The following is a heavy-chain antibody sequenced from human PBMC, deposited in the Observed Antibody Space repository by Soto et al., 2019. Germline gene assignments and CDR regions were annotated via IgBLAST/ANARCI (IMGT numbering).Heavy chain of an antibody. CDR2: IKQDGSEK. D-gene: IGHD6-19*01. CDR3: ARVVGSSGWYSVEYFQH. J-gene: IGHJ1*01. V-gene: IGHV3-7*01. Sequence: PGGSLRLSCADSGLTFSHYWMSWVRQAPGKGLEWVANIKQDGSEKYYVDSVKGRFTISRDNAKNSLYLQMNSLRAEDTAVYYCARVVGSSGWYSVEYFQHWGQGTLVTVSS. CDR1: GLTFSHYW.